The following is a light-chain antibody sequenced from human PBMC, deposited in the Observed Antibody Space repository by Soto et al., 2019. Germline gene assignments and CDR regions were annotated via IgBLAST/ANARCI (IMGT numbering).Light chain of an antibody. CDR2: DVS. CDR3: RSYRCRRTRF. V-gene: IGLV2-14*01. J-gene: IGLJ1*01. Sequence: QSVLTQPASVSGSPGRSITISCTGTSSDVGGYNYVSWYQQHPGKAPKLMIYDVSNRPSGVSNRFSGSKSGNTASLTISGLQAEDEAEYYWRSYRCRRTRFFGIGRTVPVL. CDR1: SSDVGGYNY.